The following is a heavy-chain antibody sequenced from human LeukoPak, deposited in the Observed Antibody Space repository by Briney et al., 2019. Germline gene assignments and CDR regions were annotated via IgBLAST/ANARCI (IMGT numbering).Heavy chain of an antibody. Sequence: PGGSLRLSCAASGFTFNSYSMNWVRQAPGKGLEWVSSISSSGSSIYYADSVKGRFTISRDNAKNSLYLQMNSLRAEDTAVYYCTRGRGLLDFWGQGTLVTVSS. CDR3: TRGRGLLDF. CDR2: ISSSGSSI. CDR1: GFTFNSYS. J-gene: IGHJ4*02. V-gene: IGHV3-21*01. D-gene: IGHD1-26*01.